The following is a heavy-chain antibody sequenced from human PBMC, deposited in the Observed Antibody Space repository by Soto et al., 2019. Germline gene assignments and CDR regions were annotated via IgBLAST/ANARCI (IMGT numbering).Heavy chain of an antibody. D-gene: IGHD7-27*01. J-gene: IGHJ4*02. CDR2: IYWDDDK. CDR3: AHRGYMYGNWDHGYFDY. V-gene: IGHV2-5*02. Sequence: QITLKESGPTRVRPTQTLALTCTFSGFSLTTSGVGVGWIRKTPGKALEWLAVIYWDDDKRYSPSLKSRLTIPKYTSKNQVVLTMADMDTVDTATYFCAHRGYMYGNWDHGYFDYWGQGTLVTVSS. CDR1: GFSLTTSGVG.